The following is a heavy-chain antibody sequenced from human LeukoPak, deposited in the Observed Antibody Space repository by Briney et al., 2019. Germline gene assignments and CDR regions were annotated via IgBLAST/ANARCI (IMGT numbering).Heavy chain of an antibody. Sequence: PGGSLRLSCAASGFTVSSNYMSWVRQAPGKGLEWVTVIYSGGSTYYTDSVKGRFTISRHNSKNTLYLQMNSLRAEDTAVYYCARGGNMYSSSWSWFDPWGQGTLVTVSS. CDR2: IYSGGST. V-gene: IGHV3-53*04. J-gene: IGHJ5*02. CDR3: ARGGNMYSSSWSWFDP. D-gene: IGHD6-13*01. CDR1: GFTVSSNY.